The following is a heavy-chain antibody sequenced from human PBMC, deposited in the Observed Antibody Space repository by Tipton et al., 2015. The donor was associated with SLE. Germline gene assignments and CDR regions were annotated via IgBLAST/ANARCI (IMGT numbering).Heavy chain of an antibody. D-gene: IGHD6-13*01. J-gene: IGHJ4*02. CDR2: IYYSGST. CDR1: GGSFSSHY. CDR3: ARSAGYGSSWAHFDY. V-gene: IGHV4-59*11. Sequence: TLSLTCTVSGGSFSSHYWSWFRQPPGKGLEWIGYIYYSGSTNYNPSLKSRVTISVDTSKNQFSLKLSSVTAADTAVYYCARSAGYGSSWAHFDYWGQGTLVTVSS.